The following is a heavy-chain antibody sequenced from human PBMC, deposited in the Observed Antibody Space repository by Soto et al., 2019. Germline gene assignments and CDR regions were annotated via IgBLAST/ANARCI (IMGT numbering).Heavy chain of an antibody. CDR1: GGTFSSYA. D-gene: IGHD2-21*02. CDR3: ASSTVVTRDYYYGMDV. CDR2: IIPIFGTA. Sequence: SVKVSCKASGGTFSSYAISWVRQAPGQGLEWMGGIIPIFGTANYAQKFQGRVTITADKSTSTAYMELSSLRSEDTAVYYCASSTVVTRDYYYGMDVWGQGTTVTVSS. V-gene: IGHV1-69*06. J-gene: IGHJ6*02.